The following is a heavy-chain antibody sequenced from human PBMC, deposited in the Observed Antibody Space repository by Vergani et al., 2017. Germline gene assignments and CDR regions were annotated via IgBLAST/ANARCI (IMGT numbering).Heavy chain of an antibody. CDR2: INHSGST. J-gene: IGHJ2*01. V-gene: IGHV4-34*01. Sequence: QVQLQQWGAGLLKPSETLSLTFAVYGGSFSGYYWSWIRQPPGKGLEWIGEINHSGSTNYNPSLKSRVTISVDTSKNQFSLKLRSVTAADTAVYYCASPPRAKHWYFDLWGRGTLVTVSS. CDR1: GGSFSGYY. CDR3: ASPPRAKHWYFDL. D-gene: IGHD4/OR15-4a*01.